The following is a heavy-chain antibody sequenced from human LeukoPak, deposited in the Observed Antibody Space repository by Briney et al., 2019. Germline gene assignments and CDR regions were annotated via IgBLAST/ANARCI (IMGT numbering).Heavy chain of an antibody. V-gene: IGHV3-21*01. CDR3: AGDENTGFDY. CDR2: ISTSSRYI. J-gene: IGHJ4*02. Sequence: GGSLRLSCAASGFTFSSYEMNWVRQAPGKGLEWVSSISTSSRYIYYADSVKGRFTISRDNAKNSLYLQMNSLRAEDTALYSCAGDENTGFDYWGQGTLVTVSS. CDR1: GFTFSSYE. D-gene: IGHD4-17*01.